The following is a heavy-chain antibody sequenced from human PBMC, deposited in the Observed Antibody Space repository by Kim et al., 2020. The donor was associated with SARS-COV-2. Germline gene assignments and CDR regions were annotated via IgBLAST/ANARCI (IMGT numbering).Heavy chain of an antibody. CDR1: GFTFSSYA. CDR3: AKEWRIAVAGS. J-gene: IGHJ4*02. CDR2: ISGSGGST. D-gene: IGHD6-19*01. V-gene: IGHV3-23*01. Sequence: GGSLRLSCAASGFTFSSYAMSWVRQAPGKGLEWVSGISGSGGSTYYADSVKGRFTISRDNSKNTLYLQMNSLRAEDRAVYYCAKEWRIAVAGSWGQGTLVTVSS.